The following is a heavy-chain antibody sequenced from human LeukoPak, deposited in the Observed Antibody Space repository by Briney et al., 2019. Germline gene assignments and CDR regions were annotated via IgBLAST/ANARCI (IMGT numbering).Heavy chain of an antibody. J-gene: IGHJ4*02. CDR1: GYTFTSYY. Sequence: GASVKVSCKASGYTFTSYYMHWVRQAPGQGLEWMGIINPSGGSTSYAQKFQGRVTKTRDTSTSTVYMELSSLRSEDTAVYYCARDQGDGSSGYYFDYWGQGTLVTVSS. CDR2: INPSGGST. D-gene: IGHD6-6*01. V-gene: IGHV1-46*03. CDR3: ARDQGDGSSGYYFDY.